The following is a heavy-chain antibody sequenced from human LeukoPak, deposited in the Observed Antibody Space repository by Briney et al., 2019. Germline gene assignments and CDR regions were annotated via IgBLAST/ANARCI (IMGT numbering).Heavy chain of an antibody. V-gene: IGHV4-39*07. CDR2: IYYNGNT. CDR1: GDSIGRSSYY. J-gene: IGHJ4*02. Sequence: SETLPLTCTVSGDSIGRSSYYWGWIRQPPGRGLEWIGNIYYNGNTNYNPSLKSRVTISIDTSKDHFSLKLSSVTAADTAVYYCAKEGTGRHLAYWGQGTLVTVSS. D-gene: IGHD1-1*01. CDR3: AKEGTGRHLAY.